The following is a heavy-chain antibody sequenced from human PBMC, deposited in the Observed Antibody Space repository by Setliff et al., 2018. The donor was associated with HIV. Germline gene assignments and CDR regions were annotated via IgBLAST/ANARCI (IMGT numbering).Heavy chain of an antibody. CDR1: GDSIISGDFF. Sequence: SETLSLTCDVSGDSIISGDFFWSWIRQSPGKGLEWIGYVYFSGSATHNPSLKSPVSISVDTSKNQFYLTLSSVNAADTAVYYCARGRVVCDGDSWYHFDYWGQGVLVTVSS. V-gene: IGHV4-31*11. D-gene: IGHD2-21*02. CDR2: VYFSGSA. J-gene: IGHJ4*02. CDR3: ARGRVVCDGDSWYHFDY.